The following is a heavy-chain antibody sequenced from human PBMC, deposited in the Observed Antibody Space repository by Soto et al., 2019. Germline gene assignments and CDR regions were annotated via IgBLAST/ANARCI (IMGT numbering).Heavy chain of an antibody. J-gene: IGHJ3*02. Sequence: EVQLVESGGGLVQPGRSLRLSCAASGFTFDDYGMHWVRQTPGKGLEWVSGISGNGVSIAYADSVKGRFTISRDNAKNALYLQTNSLRPEDTALYYCAKDAKYASSRGDALDIWGQGTMVTVSS. CDR1: GFTFDDYG. D-gene: IGHD6-6*01. V-gene: IGHV3-9*01. CDR2: ISGNGVSI. CDR3: AKDAKYASSRGDALDI.